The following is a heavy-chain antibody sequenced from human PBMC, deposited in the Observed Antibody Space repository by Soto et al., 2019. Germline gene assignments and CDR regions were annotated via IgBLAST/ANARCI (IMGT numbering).Heavy chain of an antibody. CDR1: GFTFNSNH. D-gene: IGHD3-10*01. CDR3: VKHQVSLVRGISPFDY. V-gene: IGHV3-23*01. Sequence: GGSLRLSCALSGFTFNSNHMTWDRQAPGKWLEWVSTISSSGAFTYHADSVRGRLTISRDNSKNTVYLQMNSLRAEDTAVYYCVKHQVSLVRGISPFDYWGQGALVTVSS. CDR2: ISSSGAFT. J-gene: IGHJ4*02.